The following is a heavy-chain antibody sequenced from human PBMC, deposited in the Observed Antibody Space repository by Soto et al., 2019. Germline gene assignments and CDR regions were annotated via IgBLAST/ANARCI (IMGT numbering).Heavy chain of an antibody. CDR2: IYSGGST. J-gene: IGHJ6*02. V-gene: IGHV3-53*01. CDR1: GFTVSSNY. Sequence: GGSLRLSCAASGFTVSSNYMSWVRQAPGKGLEWVSVIYSGGSTYYADSVKGRFTISRDNSKNTLYLQMNSLRAEDTAVYYCARDQDSSSSRYYYYVMDVWGQGTTVTVSS. CDR3: ARDQDSSSSRYYYYVMDV. D-gene: IGHD6-6*01.